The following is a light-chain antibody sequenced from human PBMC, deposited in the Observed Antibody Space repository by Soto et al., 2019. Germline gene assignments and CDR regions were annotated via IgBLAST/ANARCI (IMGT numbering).Light chain of an antibody. Sequence: QSVLTQPASVSGSPGQSITIPCTGTSSDVGGYNYVSWYQQHPGKAPKLMIYEVSNRPSGVSNRFSGSKSGNTASLTISGLQAEDEADYYCSSYTSSSTDVFGTGTKGTVL. CDR1: SSDVGGYNY. CDR3: SSYTSSSTDV. J-gene: IGLJ1*01. V-gene: IGLV2-14*01. CDR2: EVS.